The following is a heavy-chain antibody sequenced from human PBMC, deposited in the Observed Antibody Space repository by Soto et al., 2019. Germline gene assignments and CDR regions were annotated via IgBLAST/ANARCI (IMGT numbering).Heavy chain of an antibody. CDR1: GFTFSGSS. CDR3: AKPPLAFDI. V-gene: IGHV3-73*01. Sequence: PGGSLRLSCAASGFTFSGSSLHWVRQASGKGLEWVGRIRNKANSYAKAYGAVTYYSDSVKGRFTISKDTSKDKVYLRMEGLRFEKTALYYFAKPPLAFDIWGQGKLIPVTS. CDR2: IRNKANSYAK. J-gene: IGHJ3*02.